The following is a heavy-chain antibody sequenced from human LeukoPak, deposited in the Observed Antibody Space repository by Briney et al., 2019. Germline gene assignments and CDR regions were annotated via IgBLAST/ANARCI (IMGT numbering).Heavy chain of an antibody. V-gene: IGHV3-9*01. CDR1: GFTFDDYA. CDR2: ISWNSGSI. D-gene: IGHD6-13*01. CDR3: AKEVSYRSSWSFDY. Sequence: PGGSLRLSCAASGFTFDDYAMHWVRQAPGKGLEWVSGISWNSGSIGYADSVKGRFTISRDNAKNSLYLQMNSLRAEDTALYYCAKEVSYRSSWSFDYWGQGTLVTLSS. J-gene: IGHJ4*02.